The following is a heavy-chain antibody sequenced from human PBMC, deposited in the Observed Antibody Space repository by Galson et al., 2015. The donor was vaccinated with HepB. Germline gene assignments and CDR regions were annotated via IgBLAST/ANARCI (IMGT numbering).Heavy chain of an antibody. V-gene: IGHV1-8*02. CDR1: GSTFTGYY. Sequence: SVKVSCKASGSTFTGYYIHWVRQAPGQGLEWMGWMNPNSGNTGYAQKFQGRVTMTRNTSISTAYMELSSLRSEDTAVYYCARASIGITGRLGYWGQGTLVTVSS. CDR2: MNPNSGNT. D-gene: IGHD1-20*01. J-gene: IGHJ4*02. CDR3: ARASIGITGRLGY.